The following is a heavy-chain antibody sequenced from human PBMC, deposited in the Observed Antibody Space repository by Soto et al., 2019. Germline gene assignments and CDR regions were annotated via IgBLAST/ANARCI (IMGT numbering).Heavy chain of an antibody. CDR3: ARVGHLNLEGGETTYYDYIGGSYRDY. CDR1: GGSISSGGYY. J-gene: IGHJ4*02. D-gene: IGHD3-16*02. CDR2: IYYSGST. Sequence: QVQLQESGPGLVKPSQTLSLTCTVSGGSISSGGYYWSWIRQPPGKGLEWIGYIYYSGSTYYNPYLTSRFTLPVDTAKNQFSLKLSSLTAGDSAVYYWARVGHLNLEGGETTYYDYIGGSYRDYWGQGTLVTVSS. V-gene: IGHV4-31*03.